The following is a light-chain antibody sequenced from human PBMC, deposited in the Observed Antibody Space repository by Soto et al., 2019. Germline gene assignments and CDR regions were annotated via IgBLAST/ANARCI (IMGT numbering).Light chain of an antibody. J-gene: IGKJ1*01. CDR2: GAS. Sequence: IVLTQSPGTLSLSPWERVTLSCRASQSVSRNNLAWYQQKPGQAPRLLIYGASSRATGIPDRFSGSGSGTDFTLTISRLEPEDFAVFYCHQCDSSPWTFGQGTKVDIK. CDR3: HQCDSSPWT. CDR1: QSVSRNN. V-gene: IGKV3-20*01.